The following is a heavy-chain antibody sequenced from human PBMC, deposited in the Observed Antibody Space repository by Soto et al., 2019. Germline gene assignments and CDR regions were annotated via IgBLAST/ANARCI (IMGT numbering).Heavy chain of an antibody. D-gene: IGHD2-15*01. V-gene: IGHV2-5*02. Sequence: QITLKESGPTLVKPTQTLTLTCTFSGISLSTKEVGVGWIRQPPGKGLEWLALIYWDGDQRYRPSLRTRVTITKDTSKNQVFLTMANKDPVDTATYFCAHTSLKNSWAFDSWGQGTLVTVSS. CDR2: IYWDGDQ. J-gene: IGHJ4*02. CDR3: AHTSLKNSWAFDS. CDR1: GISLSTKEVG.